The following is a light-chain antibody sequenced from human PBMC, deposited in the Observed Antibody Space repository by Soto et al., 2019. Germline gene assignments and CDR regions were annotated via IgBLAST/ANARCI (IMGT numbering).Light chain of an antibody. J-gene: IGLJ3*02. CDR1: NSNIGKNF. CDR3: GTWDTSLFVWV. CDR2: DND. V-gene: IGLV1-51*01. Sequence: QSVLTQPPSVSAAPGQTVTISCSGTNSNIGKNFVSWYRQSPGTAPNLLLYDNDKRPSGIPDRFIGSRIDTSATLVISGLQTGDEADYYCGTWDTSLFVWVFGGGTKVTVL.